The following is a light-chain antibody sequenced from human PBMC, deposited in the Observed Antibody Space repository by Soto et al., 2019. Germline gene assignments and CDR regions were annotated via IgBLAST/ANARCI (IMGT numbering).Light chain of an antibody. V-gene: IGKV1-5*01. Sequence: DIQMTQSPSTLSATVGDRVTITCRASQSISTWLAWYQLRPGKAPKVLIYDASSLEGGVPSRFSGSGSGTEFTLTISSLQPDDFATYYCQHYESWPWTFGQGTKVDI. CDR2: DAS. CDR3: QHYESWPWT. CDR1: QSISTW. J-gene: IGKJ1*01.